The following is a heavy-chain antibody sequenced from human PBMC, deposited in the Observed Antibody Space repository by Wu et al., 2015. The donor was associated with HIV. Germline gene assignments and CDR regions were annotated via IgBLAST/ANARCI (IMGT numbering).Heavy chain of an antibody. CDR2: ITPNNGGT. CDR1: AYTFTAYY. J-gene: IGHJ4*02. Sequence: QEQLVQSGAEVKKPGASVRVSCKASAYTFTAYYMHWLRQAPGQGLEWMGWITPNNGGTNYALKFQGRVTMTKDTSTSTVYMKLSGLRSEDTATYYCARDGGRGYNYASLDYWGQGTVVT. V-gene: IGHV1-2*02. D-gene: IGHD5-24*01. CDR3: ARDGGRGYNYASLDY.